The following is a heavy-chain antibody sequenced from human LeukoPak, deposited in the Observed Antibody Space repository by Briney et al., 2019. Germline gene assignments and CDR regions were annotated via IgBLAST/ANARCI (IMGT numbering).Heavy chain of an antibody. CDR3: ARDLDGDLFDY. V-gene: IGHV3-11*04. D-gene: IGHD4-17*01. J-gene: IGHJ4*02. CDR2: ISTGGSTI. CDR1: GFTFSDYY. Sequence: GGSLRLSSAASGFTFSDYYMSWIRQAPGKGLQWVSYISTGGSTIYYADSVKGRFTISRDNAKNSLYLQMNSLRAEDTAVYYCARDLDGDLFDYWGQGTLVTVSS.